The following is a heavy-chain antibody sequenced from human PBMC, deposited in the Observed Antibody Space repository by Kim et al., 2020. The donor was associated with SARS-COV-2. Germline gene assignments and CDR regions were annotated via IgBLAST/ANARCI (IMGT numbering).Heavy chain of an antibody. CDR2: ISYDGSNK. Sequence: GGSLRLSCAASGFTFSSYGMHWVRQAPGKGLECVAVISYDGSNKYYADSVKGRFTISRDNSKNTLYLQMNSLRAEDTAVYYCAKARRSYSGSYPGFDYWGQGTLVTVSS. V-gene: IGHV3-30*18. CDR3: AKARRSYSGSYPGFDY. CDR1: GFTFSSYG. J-gene: IGHJ4*02. D-gene: IGHD1-26*01.